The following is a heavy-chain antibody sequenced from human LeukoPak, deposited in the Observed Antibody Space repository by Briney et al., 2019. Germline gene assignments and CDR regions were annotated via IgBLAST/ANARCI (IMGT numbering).Heavy chain of an antibody. CDR1: GGSISGYY. V-gene: IGHV4-59*08. CDR2: KYYSGST. CDR3: ARHKGSGILDAFDF. Sequence: SETLSLACSVSGGSISGYYWTWLRQPPGKELEWIGYKYYSGSTNYNPSLKSRLTISVDTSKNQISLKLTSVTAADTAIHYCARHKGSGILDAFDFWGQGTLVTVSS. J-gene: IGHJ3*01. D-gene: IGHD3-10*01.